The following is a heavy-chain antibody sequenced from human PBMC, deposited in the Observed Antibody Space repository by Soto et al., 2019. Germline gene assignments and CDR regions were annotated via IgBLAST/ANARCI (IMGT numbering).Heavy chain of an antibody. J-gene: IGHJ4*02. Sequence: GGSVRLSCAASGFTSSSWGMHWVRQAPGKRLEWLAVISYDGSNKYYAICVKGRCTISIDNSKNTLYLQVNIMRAEDTAVYYCAKDDRNTGSFDYGGQGALVTVSS. CDR1: GFTSSSWG. CDR3: AKDDRNTGSFDY. CDR2: ISYDGSNK. V-gene: IGHV3-30*18. D-gene: IGHD4-4*01.